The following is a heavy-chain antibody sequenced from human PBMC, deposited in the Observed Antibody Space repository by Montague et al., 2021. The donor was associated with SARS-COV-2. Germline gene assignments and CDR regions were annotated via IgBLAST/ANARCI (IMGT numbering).Heavy chain of an antibody. CDR1: GASISSNNW. CDR3: ARLGVVPSPRTFDP. V-gene: IGHV4-4*02. D-gene: IGHD3-10*01. J-gene: IGHJ5*02. Sequence: SETLSLTCEVSGASISSNNWWIWVRQSPGKGLEWIGETYHSGSTNYNSSLRSRVTISVDKSKNQFSLKVNSVSAADTAVYYCARLGVVPSPRTFDPWGQGTLVTVSS. CDR2: TYHSGST.